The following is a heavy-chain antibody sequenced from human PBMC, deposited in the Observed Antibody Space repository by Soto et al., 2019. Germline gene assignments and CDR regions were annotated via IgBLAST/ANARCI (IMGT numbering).Heavy chain of an antibody. CDR2: ISYDGSNK. V-gene: IGHV3-30-3*01. Sequence: QVQLVESGGGVVQPGRSLRLSCAASGFTFSSYAMHWVRQAPGKGLEWVAVISYDGSNKYYADSVKGRFTISRDNSKNPLYLQMNSLRAEDTAVYYCARAGGDYGDYEDYWGQGTLVTVSS. D-gene: IGHD4-17*01. CDR3: ARAGGDYGDYEDY. CDR1: GFTFSSYA. J-gene: IGHJ4*02.